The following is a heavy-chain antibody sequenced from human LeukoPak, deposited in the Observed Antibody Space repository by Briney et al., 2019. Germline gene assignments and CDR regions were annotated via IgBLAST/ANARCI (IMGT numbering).Heavy chain of an antibody. CDR3: ARGYCSGGSCYHTLQYYFDY. D-gene: IGHD2-15*01. V-gene: IGHV3-23*01. Sequence: GGSLRLSCAASGFTFRSYGMTWVRQAPGKGLEWVSAISGSGDSTYYADSVKGRFTISRDNSRNTLYLQMNSLRAEDTAVYYCARGYCSGGSCYHTLQYYFDYWGQGTLVTVSS. CDR2: ISGSGDST. CDR1: GFTFRSYG. J-gene: IGHJ4*02.